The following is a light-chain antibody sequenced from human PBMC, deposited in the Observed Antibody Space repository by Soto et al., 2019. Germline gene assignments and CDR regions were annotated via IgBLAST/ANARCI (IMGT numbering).Light chain of an antibody. V-gene: IGKV1-5*03. J-gene: IGKJ2*01. Sequence: DIQMTQSPSTLSASVGDRVTITCRASQSISSWLAWYQQKPGKAPKLLIYKASSLESGVPSRFSGSGSGTEFPLTISSLQPDDFATYYCQQYNSWYTFGQGTKLEIK. CDR1: QSISSW. CDR2: KAS. CDR3: QQYNSWYT.